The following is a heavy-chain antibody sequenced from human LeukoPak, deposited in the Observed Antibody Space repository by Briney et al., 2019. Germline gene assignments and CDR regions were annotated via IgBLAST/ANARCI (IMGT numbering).Heavy chain of an antibody. V-gene: IGHV3-9*01. CDR3: ARDVWRRAFYYAMDV. CDR1: GFTFDDHA. CDR2: ISWYSGNI. D-gene: IGHD2-21*01. Sequence: GGSLRLSCVASGFTFDDHAMHWVRQAPGKGLEWVSSISWYSGNIGYADSVKGRFSISRDNAKNTLYLEMNSLRTDDTALYFCARDVWRRAFYYAMDVWGLWTTVAVSS. J-gene: IGHJ6*02.